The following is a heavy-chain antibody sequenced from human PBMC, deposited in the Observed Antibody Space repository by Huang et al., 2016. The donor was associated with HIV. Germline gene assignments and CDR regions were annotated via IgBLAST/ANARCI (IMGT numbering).Heavy chain of an antibody. J-gene: IGHJ6*02. V-gene: IGHV3-43*01. D-gene: IGHD4-17*01. CDR1: GFHFDDYP. CDR2: SSWDGGST. CDR3: AKDITPWRPDGVNGMDV. Sequence: EVQLVESGGVVVQPGGSLRLSCAASGFHFDDYPMHWVRQTPGKGLEWVSRSSWDGGSTYYADSVKGRFTISRDNSKNSLYLQMNSLRTEDTALYYCAKDITPWRPDGVNGMDVWGQGTTVTVSS.